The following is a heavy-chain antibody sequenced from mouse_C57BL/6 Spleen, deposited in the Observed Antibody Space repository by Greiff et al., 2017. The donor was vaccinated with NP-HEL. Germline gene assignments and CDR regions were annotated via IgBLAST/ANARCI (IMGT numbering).Heavy chain of an antibody. CDR1: GYTFTSYW. CDR3: ARRDSNYEYYAMDD. Sequence: QVQLQQPGAELVMPGASVKLSCKASGYTFTSYWMHWVKQRPGQGLEWIGEIDPSDSYTNYNQKFKGKATLTVDKSSSTAYMQLSSLTSEDSAVYYCARRDSNYEYYAMDDWGQGTSVTVSS. CDR2: IDPSDSYT. V-gene: IGHV1-69*01. J-gene: IGHJ4*01. D-gene: IGHD2-5*01.